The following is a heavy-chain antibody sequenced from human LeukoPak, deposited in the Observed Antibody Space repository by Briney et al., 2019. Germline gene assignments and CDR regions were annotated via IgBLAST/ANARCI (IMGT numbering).Heavy chain of an antibody. CDR3: ARAVSSSGLGAFDI. Sequence: GGSLRLSCAASGFTFDDYGMGRVRQAPGKGLEWVSGINWNGGRTGYADSVKGRFTISRDNAKNSLYLQMNSRRAEDTALYHCARAVSSSGLGAFDIWGQGTMVTVSS. V-gene: IGHV3-20*01. D-gene: IGHD6-6*01. CDR1: GFTFDDYG. J-gene: IGHJ3*02. CDR2: INWNGGRT.